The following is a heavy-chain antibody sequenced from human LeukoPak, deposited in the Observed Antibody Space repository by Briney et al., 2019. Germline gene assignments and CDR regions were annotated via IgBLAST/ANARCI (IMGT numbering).Heavy chain of an antibody. Sequence: GGSRRLSFEAPGSTFSTYWMHWARQAPGKGLVWVSRINSDGTSTRYADSVKGRFTISRDNAKNTLYLQMNSLRAEDTAVYYCARDFWGAFDIWGQGTMVTVSS. D-gene: IGHD3-16*01. V-gene: IGHV3-74*01. CDR1: GSTFSTYW. CDR3: ARDFWGAFDI. J-gene: IGHJ3*02. CDR2: INSDGTST.